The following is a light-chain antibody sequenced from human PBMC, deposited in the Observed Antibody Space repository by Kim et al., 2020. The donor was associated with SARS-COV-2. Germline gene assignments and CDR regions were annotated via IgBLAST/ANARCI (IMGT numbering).Light chain of an antibody. CDR3: MQSLQTLLT. J-gene: IGKJ4*01. CDR2: LGS. V-gene: IGKV2-28*01. Sequence: DIVMTQSPLSLPVTPGEPASISCRSSQSLLYSNGYNYLDWYVQKPGQSPQPLIYLGSNRASGVPDRFSGSGSGTDFTLRISRVEAEDVWVYYCMQSLQTLLTFGGGTKVDIK. CDR1: QSLLYSNGYNY.